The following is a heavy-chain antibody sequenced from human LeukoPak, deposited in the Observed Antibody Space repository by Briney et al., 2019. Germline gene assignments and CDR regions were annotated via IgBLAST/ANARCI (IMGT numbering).Heavy chain of an antibody. D-gene: IGHD5/OR15-5a*01. J-gene: IGHJ4*02. CDR2: IYPSNSDT. CDR3: ARRAISSIGHQTHYFDF. Sequence: GESLKISCQGSGYTFSTSWIGWVRQMPGKGLEWMGIIYPSNSDTRYSPSFQGQVTMSADNSITTAYLQWTSLKASDTAMYHCARRAISSIGHQTHYFDFWGQGTLVTVSS. V-gene: IGHV5-51*01. CDR1: GYTFSTSW.